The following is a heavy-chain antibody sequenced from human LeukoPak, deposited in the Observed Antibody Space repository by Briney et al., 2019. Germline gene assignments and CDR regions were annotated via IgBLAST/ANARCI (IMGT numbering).Heavy chain of an antibody. CDR3: AKDIAAAFDY. V-gene: IGHV3-23*01. Sequence: GGSLRLSCAASGFTFSSYAMSWVRQAPGKGLEWVSTISGSGGSTYYADSVKARFTISRDNSKNTLYLQMNSLRAEDTAVYYCAKDIAAAFDYWGQGTLVTVSS. D-gene: IGHD6-13*01. CDR1: GFTFSSYA. CDR2: ISGSGGST. J-gene: IGHJ4*02.